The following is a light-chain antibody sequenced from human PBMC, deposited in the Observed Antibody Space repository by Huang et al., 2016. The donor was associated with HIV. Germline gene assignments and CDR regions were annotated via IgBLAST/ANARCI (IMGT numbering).Light chain of an antibody. V-gene: IGKV2-30*01. CDR2: KVS. Sequence: VVMTQSPLSLPVTLGQPASISCRSSQSLVYSDGNTYLSWFQKRPGQSPRRLSYKVSNRDSGVPDRFSVSGSGTDYTLKIRRVEAEGVGIYYCEQGAHWPPWTFGQGTKVEIK. J-gene: IGKJ1*01. CDR3: EQGAHWPPWT. CDR1: QSLVYSDGNTY.